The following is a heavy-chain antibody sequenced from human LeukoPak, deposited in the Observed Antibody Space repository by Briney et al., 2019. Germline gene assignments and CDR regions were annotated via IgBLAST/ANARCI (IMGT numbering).Heavy chain of an antibody. CDR3: ARPKSYYDFWSSNAFDI. J-gene: IGHJ3*02. V-gene: IGHV1-18*01. Sequence: ASVKVSCKASGYTFTSYGISWVRQAPGQGLEWMGWISAYNGNTNYAQKFQGRVTITADKSTSTAYMELSSLRSEDTAVYYCARPKSYYDFWSSNAFDIWGQGTMVTVSS. CDR2: ISAYNGNT. D-gene: IGHD3-3*01. CDR1: GYTFTSYG.